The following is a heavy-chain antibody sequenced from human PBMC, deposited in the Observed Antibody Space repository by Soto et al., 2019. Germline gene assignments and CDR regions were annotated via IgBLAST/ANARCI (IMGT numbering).Heavy chain of an antibody. CDR1: GCTFTSYA. V-gene: IGHV1-3*01. J-gene: IGHJ6*02. Sequence: ASVKVSCKASGCTFTSYAMHWVRQAPGQRLEWMGWINAGNGNTKYSQKFQGRVTITRDTSASTAYMELSSLRSEDTAVYYCARVAATIYYYGMDVWGQGTTVTVSS. D-gene: IGHD2-15*01. CDR3: ARVAATIYYYGMDV. CDR2: INAGNGNT.